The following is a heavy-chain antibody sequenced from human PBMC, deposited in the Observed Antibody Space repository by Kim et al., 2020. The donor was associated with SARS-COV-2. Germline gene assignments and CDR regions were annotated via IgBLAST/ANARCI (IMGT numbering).Heavy chain of an antibody. CDR1: GGSISSGSYY. V-gene: IGHV4-61*02. J-gene: IGHJ4*02. D-gene: IGHD6-13*01. CDR2: IYTSGST. CDR3: ARDGAPSERSSWFRLFDY. Sequence: SETLSLTCTVSGGSISSGSYYWSWIRQPAGKGLEWIGRIYTSGSTNYNPSLKSRVTISVDTSKNQFSLKLSSVTAADTAVYYCARDGAPSERSSWFRLFDYWGQGTLVTVSS.